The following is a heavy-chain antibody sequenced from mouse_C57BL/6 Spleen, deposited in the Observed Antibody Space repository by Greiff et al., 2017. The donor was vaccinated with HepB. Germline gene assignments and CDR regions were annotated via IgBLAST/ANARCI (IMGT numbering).Heavy chain of an antibody. CDR3: ARHDYDVPFAY. J-gene: IGHJ3*01. Sequence: EVQGVESGGGLVKPGGSLKLSCAASGFTFSDYGMHWVRQAPEKGLEWVAYISSGSSTIYYADTVKGRFTISRDNAKNTLFLQMTSLRSEDTAMYYCARHDYDVPFAYWGQGTLVTVSA. D-gene: IGHD2-4*01. CDR1: GFTFSDYG. V-gene: IGHV5-17*01. CDR2: ISSGSSTI.